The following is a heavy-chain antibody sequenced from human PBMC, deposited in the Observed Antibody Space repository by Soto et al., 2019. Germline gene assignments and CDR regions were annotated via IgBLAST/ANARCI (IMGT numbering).Heavy chain of an antibody. CDR3: ARTVGGYYFDY. CDR1: GYTFTSYA. V-gene: IGHV1-3*01. Sequence: ASVRVSCKSSGYTFTSYAMHWVRQAPGQRLEWMGWINAGNGNTKYSQKFQGRVTITRDKSASTAYMELSSLRSEDTAVYYCARTVGGYYFDYWGHGTLVTVSS. D-gene: IGHD2-15*01. J-gene: IGHJ4*01. CDR2: INAGNGNT.